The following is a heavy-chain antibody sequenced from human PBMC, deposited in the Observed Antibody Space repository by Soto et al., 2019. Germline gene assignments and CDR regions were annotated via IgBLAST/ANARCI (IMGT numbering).Heavy chain of an antibody. CDR3: ARIFVLAYTTRDYYDSSGYYFDY. V-gene: IGHV1-18*01. Sequence: ASVKVSCKASGYTFTSYGISWVRQAPGQGLEWMGGISAYNGNTNYAQKLQGRVTMTTDTSTSTAYMELRSLRSDDTAVYYCARIFVLAYTTRDYYDSSGYYFDYWGQGTLVTVSS. J-gene: IGHJ4*02. CDR2: ISAYNGNT. CDR1: GYTFTSYG. D-gene: IGHD3-22*01.